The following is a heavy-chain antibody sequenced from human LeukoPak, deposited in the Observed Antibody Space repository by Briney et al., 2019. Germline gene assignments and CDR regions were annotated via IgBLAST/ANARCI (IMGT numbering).Heavy chain of an antibody. D-gene: IGHD3-9*01. Sequence: SETLSLTCTVSGGSISSYYWSWIRQPAGKGLEWIGRIYTSGSTNYNPSLKSRVTMSVDTSKNQFSLKLSSVTAADTAVYYCARVRILRYFDWNEYYMDVWGKGTTVTISS. CDR2: IYTSGST. CDR3: ARVRILRYFDWNEYYMDV. J-gene: IGHJ6*03. CDR1: GGSISSYY. V-gene: IGHV4-4*07.